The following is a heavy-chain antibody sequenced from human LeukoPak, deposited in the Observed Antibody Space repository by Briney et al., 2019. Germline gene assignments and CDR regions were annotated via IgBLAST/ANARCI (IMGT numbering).Heavy chain of an antibody. CDR3: ARDTMGIRADYYYYMDV. D-gene: IGHD3-10*01. Sequence: GGSLRLSCAASGFTFSSYSMNWVRQAPGKGLEWVSSISSSSSYIYYADSVKGRFTISRDNAKNTLYLQMNSLRAEDTAVYYCARDTMGIRADYYYYMDVWGKGTTVTVSS. CDR2: ISSSSSYI. J-gene: IGHJ6*03. CDR1: GFTFSSYS. V-gene: IGHV3-21*01.